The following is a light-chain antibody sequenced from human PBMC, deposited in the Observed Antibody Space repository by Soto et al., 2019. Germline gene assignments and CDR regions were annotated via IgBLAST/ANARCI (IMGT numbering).Light chain of an antibody. J-gene: IGLJ1*01. CDR2: DVS. CDR1: SSDVGGYNY. Sequence: QSALTQPASVSGFPGQSITISCTGTSSDVGGYNYVSWYQQHPGKAPKLMIYDVSNRPSGVSNRFSGSKSGNTASLTISGLQPEDEADYYCSSYTTSNTRQIVFGTGTKVTVL. V-gene: IGLV2-14*01. CDR3: SSYTTSNTRQIV.